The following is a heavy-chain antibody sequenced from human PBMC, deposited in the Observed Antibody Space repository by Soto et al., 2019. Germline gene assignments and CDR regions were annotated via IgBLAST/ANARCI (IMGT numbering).Heavy chain of an antibody. J-gene: IGHJ4*02. Sequence: SETLSLTCRVSDGSMSSDSSYWGWIRQPPGKGLEWIGVINHSGSTYHNLSLKGRVTMSVDASRNQFSLKLTSMTAADTAVYYCARLGGYVSVGYYYLWDSWGQGTLVTVSS. CDR2: INHSGST. CDR3: ARLGGYVSVGYYYLWDS. D-gene: IGHD3-22*01. CDR1: DGSMSSDSSY. V-gene: IGHV4-39*01.